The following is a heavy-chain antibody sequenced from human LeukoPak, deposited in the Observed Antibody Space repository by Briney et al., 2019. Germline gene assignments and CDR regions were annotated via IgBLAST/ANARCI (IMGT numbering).Heavy chain of an antibody. CDR3: AREEYYYDSSDATVGY. D-gene: IGHD3-22*01. CDR1: GGSISSYY. J-gene: IGHJ4*02. CDR2: IYCSGST. V-gene: IGHV4-59*01. Sequence: SETLSLTCTVSGGSISSYYWSWIRQPPGKGLEWIGYIYCSGSTNYNPSLKSRVTISVDTSKNQFSLKLSSVTAADTAVYYCAREEYYYDSSDATVGYWGQGTLVTVSS.